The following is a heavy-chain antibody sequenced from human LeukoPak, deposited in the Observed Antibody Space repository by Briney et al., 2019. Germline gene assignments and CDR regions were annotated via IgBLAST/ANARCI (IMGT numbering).Heavy chain of an antibody. V-gene: IGHV1-2*02. Sequence: ASVKVSCKASGYTFTGYYMHWVRQAPEQGLEWMGWINPNSGGTNYAQKFQGRVTMTRDTSISTAYMELSRLRSDDTAVYYCARDITYLFWYSAFDIWGQGTMVTVSS. D-gene: IGHD2-8*02. J-gene: IGHJ3*02. CDR3: ARDITYLFWYSAFDI. CDR2: INPNSGGT. CDR1: GYTFTGYY.